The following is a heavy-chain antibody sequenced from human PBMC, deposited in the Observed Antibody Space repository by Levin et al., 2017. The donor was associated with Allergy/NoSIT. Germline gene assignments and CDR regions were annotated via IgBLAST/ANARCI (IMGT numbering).Heavy chain of an antibody. V-gene: IGHV3-15*07. D-gene: IGHD3/OR15-3a*01. CDR3: QASWTNYYGQNWCDP. J-gene: IGHJ5*02. CDR1: GFTFSNAW. CDR2: IKSEKDGGTT. Sequence: GESLKISCAASGFTFSNAWMTWVRQAPGKGLEWVGLIKSEKDGGTTDYAAPVKGRFTISRDDSKDTLFLQLSSLKIEDTAVYYCQASWTNYYGQNWCDPWGQGTLVTVSS.